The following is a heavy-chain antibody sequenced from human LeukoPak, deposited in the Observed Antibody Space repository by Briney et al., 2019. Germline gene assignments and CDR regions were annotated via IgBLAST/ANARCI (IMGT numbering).Heavy chain of an antibody. CDR1: GFTFSDYY. Sequence: GGSLRLSCAASGFTFSDYYMSWIRQAPGKGLEWVSYISSSSRYTNYADSVKGRFTISRDNAKNSLYLQMNSLRAEDTAVYYCARHTATLVGYYYYGMDVWGKGTTVTVSS. J-gene: IGHJ6*04. D-gene: IGHD5-18*01. CDR3: ARHTATLVGYYYYGMDV. CDR2: ISSSSRYT. V-gene: IGHV3-11*06.